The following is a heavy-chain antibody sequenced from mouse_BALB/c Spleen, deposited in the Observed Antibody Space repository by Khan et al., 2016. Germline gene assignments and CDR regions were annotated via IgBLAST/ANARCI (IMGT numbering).Heavy chain of an antibody. CDR2: IDPANGNT. Sequence: EVQLQESGAELVKPGASVKLSCTASGFNIKDTYMHWVKQRPEQGLEWLGRIDPANGNTKYDPTFQGKSTITADTSSNTAYLQLSSLTSEDTAVYYCARSNYGNYEEGYTMDYWGQGTSVTVSS. J-gene: IGHJ4*01. CDR3: ARSNYGNYEEGYTMDY. V-gene: IGHV14-3*02. CDR1: GFNIKDTY. D-gene: IGHD2-1*01.